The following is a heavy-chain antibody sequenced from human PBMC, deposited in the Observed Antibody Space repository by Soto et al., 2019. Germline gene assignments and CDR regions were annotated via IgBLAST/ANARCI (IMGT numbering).Heavy chain of an antibody. CDR3: AKVARWEHRAGFDY. Sequence: GGSLRLSCAASGFTFSSYGMHWVRQAPGKGLEWVAVISYDGSNKYYADSVKGRFTISRDNSKNTLYLQMNSLRAEDTAVYYCAKVARWEHRAGFDYWGQGTLVTVSS. CDR1: GFTFSSYG. V-gene: IGHV3-30*18. J-gene: IGHJ4*02. D-gene: IGHD1-26*01. CDR2: ISYDGSNK.